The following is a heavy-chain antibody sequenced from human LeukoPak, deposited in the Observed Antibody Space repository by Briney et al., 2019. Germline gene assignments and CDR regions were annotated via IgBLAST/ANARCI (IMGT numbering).Heavy chain of an antibody. Sequence: QSGGSLRLSCAASGFTFTTLGIHWVRQAPGKGLEWVAAISPDGNIEYYTDSVKGRFTISRDNSKNMIYLQMNSLRGEDSAVYYCAKINNDDDYWGQGTLVTVSS. CDR2: ISPDGNIE. CDR1: GFTFTTLG. V-gene: IGHV3-30*18. D-gene: IGHD1/OR15-1a*01. CDR3: AKINNDDDY. J-gene: IGHJ4*02.